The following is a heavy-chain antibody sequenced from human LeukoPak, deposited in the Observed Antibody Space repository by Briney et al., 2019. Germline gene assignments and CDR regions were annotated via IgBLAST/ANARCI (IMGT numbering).Heavy chain of an antibody. CDR1: GFTFSSYG. CDR2: IGYDGSNK. CDR3: ARNQDYGVYNSVGAFDI. Sequence: PGGSLRLPCAASGFTFSSYGMHWVRQAPAKGLEWVAVIGYDGSNKYYADSVKGRFTISRDNSKNTLYLQMNSLRAEDTAVYYCARNQDYGVYNSVGAFDIWGQGTMVTVSS. V-gene: IGHV3-33*01. D-gene: IGHD4-17*01. J-gene: IGHJ3*02.